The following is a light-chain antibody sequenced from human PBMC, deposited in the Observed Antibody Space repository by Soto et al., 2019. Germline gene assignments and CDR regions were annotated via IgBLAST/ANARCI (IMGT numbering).Light chain of an antibody. CDR3: GSWDSSLSAYV. Sequence: QSAMTQPPSVSAAPGQTVTISCSGSSSNIGGNSVSWYQQLPGTAPKLLIYDDNKRPSGIPDRFSGSKSGTSATLGITGLQTGDEADYYCGSWDSSLSAYVFGTGTKLTVL. CDR1: SSNIGGNS. J-gene: IGLJ1*01. CDR2: DDN. V-gene: IGLV1-51*01.